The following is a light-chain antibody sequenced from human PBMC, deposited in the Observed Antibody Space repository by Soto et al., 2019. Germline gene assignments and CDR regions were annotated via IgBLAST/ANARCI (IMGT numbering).Light chain of an antibody. Sequence: QSALTQPRSVSGSPGQSVTISCTGTSSDVGGSNYVSWYQQHPDKAPKLMIYDVSKRPSGVPDRFSASKSGNTASLTISGLQAEDEADYFCCSYTNTDPAYVFGTGTKVTVL. CDR3: CSYTNTDPAYV. J-gene: IGLJ1*01. V-gene: IGLV2-11*01. CDR1: SSDVGGSNY. CDR2: DVS.